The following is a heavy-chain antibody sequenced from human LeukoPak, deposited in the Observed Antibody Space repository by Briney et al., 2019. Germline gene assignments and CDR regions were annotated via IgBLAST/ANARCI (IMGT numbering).Heavy chain of an antibody. CDR2: IYYSGST. CDR3: ARLVRIVVVPAAIPWFDP. V-gene: IGHV4-39*01. J-gene: IGHJ5*02. CDR1: GGSISSSSYY. D-gene: IGHD2-2*02. Sequence: SETLSLTCTVSGGSISSSSYYWGWIRQPPGKGLEWIGSIYYSGSTHYNPSLKSRVTISVDTSKNQFSLKLSSVTAADTAVYYCARLVRIVVVPAAIPWFDPWGQGTLVTVSS.